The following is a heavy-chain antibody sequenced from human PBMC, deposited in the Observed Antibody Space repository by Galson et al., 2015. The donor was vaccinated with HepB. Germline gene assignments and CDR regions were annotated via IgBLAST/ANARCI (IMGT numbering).Heavy chain of an antibody. D-gene: IGHD1-7*01. Sequence: SLRLSCADSGFTVNTNHMTWVRQAPGKGLEWVSIIYRDGSTYYGDSVKGRFTISRDISENTLHLQMNNLRVDDTAMYYCSRTARAGSTGYAFDIWGQGTMVTVSS. CDR1: GFTVNTNH. CDR2: IYRDGST. CDR3: SRTARAGSTGYAFDI. J-gene: IGHJ3*02. V-gene: IGHV3-53*01.